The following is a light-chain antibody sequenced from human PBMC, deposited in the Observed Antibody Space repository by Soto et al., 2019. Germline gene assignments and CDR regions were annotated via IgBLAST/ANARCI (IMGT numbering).Light chain of an antibody. J-gene: IGKJ1*01. CDR1: QTISSW. V-gene: IGKV1-5*03. Sequence: DLPMTQSPSTLSGSVGDRVTISCRASQTISSWLAWYQQKPGKAPKLLIYKASTLKSWVPSRFSGSGSGTEFTLTISRLQPDDFATYYCQHYNSYSEAFRQGTKVELK. CDR3: QHYNSYSEA. CDR2: KAS.